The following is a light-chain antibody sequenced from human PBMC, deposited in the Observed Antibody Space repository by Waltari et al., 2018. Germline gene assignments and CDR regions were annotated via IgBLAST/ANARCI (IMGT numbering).Light chain of an antibody. J-gene: IGKJ4*01. V-gene: IGKV1-9*01. Sequence: IQLTQSPSSLSASVGDRVTFTCRASQDISTYVAWYQQKAGKSPKLLIYAASTLQSGVPSRFSGSGSGTEFTLTIGNLQPEDFASYYCQQVKTYPFTFGGGTKVEI. CDR2: AAS. CDR1: QDISTY. CDR3: QQVKTYPFT.